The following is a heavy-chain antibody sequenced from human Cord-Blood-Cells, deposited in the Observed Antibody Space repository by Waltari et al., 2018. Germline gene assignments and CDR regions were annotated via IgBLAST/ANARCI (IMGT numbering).Heavy chain of an antibody. V-gene: IGHV1-69*01. CDR1: GGTFSSYA. CDR2: IIPIFGTA. D-gene: IGHD6-13*01. CDR3: ACHSSSWYYFDY. Sequence: QVQLVQSGAEVKKPGSSAKVSCQASGGTFSSYAISWVRQAPGQGLEWMGGIIPIFGTANYAQKFQGRVTITADESTSTAYMELSSLRSEDTAVYYCACHSSSWYYFDYWGQGTLVTVSS. J-gene: IGHJ4*02.